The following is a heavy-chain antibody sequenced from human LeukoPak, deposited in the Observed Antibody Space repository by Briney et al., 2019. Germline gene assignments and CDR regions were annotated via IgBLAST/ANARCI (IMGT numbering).Heavy chain of an antibody. CDR3: ARDGSPPSYDILTGYFYYYYGMDV. CDR1: GGSISSSSYY. V-gene: IGHV4-39*07. D-gene: IGHD3-9*01. CDR2: IYYSGST. J-gene: IGHJ6*02. Sequence: SQTLSLTCTASGGSISSSSYYWGWIRQPPGKGLEWIGSIYYSGSTYYNPSLKSRVTISVDTSKNQFSLKLSSVTAADTAVYYCARDGSPPSYDILTGYFYYYYGMDVWGQGTTVTVSS.